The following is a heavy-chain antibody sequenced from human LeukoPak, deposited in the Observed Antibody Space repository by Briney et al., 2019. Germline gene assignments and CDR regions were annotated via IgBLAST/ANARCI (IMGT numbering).Heavy chain of an antibody. V-gene: IGHV5-51*01. J-gene: IGHJ4*01. Sequence: GESLKISCKGSGYSFTNYWIGGVRQIPGKGREYMGIIYTVDSDTRYSPSSQGQVTMSVDKTINTASLQWTSLKASDTAMYYCARGGSGWYFDYWGHGSLVTVSS. CDR2: IYTVDSDT. D-gene: IGHD6-19*01. CDR1: GYSFTNYW. CDR3: ARGGSGWYFDY.